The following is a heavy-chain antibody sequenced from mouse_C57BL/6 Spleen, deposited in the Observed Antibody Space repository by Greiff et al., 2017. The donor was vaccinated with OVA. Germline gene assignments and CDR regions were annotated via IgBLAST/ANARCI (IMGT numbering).Heavy chain of an antibody. CDR2: IYSGDGDT. CDR3: SRSHYYDTSFAY. V-gene: IGHV1-80*01. D-gene: IGHD1-2*01. CDR1: GYAFSSYW. Sequence: QVQLQQSGAELVKPGASVKISCKASGYAFSSYWMNWVKQRPGKGLEWIGQIYSGDGDTNYNGKFKGKATLTADKSDSTAYMQLSSRTSEDSAVYFYSRSHYYDTSFAYWGQGTLVTVSA. J-gene: IGHJ3*01.